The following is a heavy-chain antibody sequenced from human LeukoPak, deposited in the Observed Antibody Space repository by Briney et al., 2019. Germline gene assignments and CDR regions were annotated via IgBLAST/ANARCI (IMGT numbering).Heavy chain of an antibody. CDR3: ARGYSSRPGNY. V-gene: IGHV4-34*01. CDR2: INHSGST. Sequence: KPSETLSLTCAVYGGSFSGYYWSWIRQPPGKGLEWIGEINHSGSTNYNPSLKSRVTISVDTSKNQFSLKLSSVTAADTAVYYCARGYSSRPGNYWGQGTLVTVSS. D-gene: IGHD6-13*01. CDR1: GGSFSGYY. J-gene: IGHJ4*02.